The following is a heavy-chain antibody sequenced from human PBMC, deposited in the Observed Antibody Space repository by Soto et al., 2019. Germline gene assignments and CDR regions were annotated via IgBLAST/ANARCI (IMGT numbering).Heavy chain of an antibody. J-gene: IGHJ4*02. CDR2: INPTDGTT. V-gene: IGHV1-46*01. CDR1: GYPFTSYY. Sequence: QVQLVQSEAELMNPGTSVKVSCKTSGYPFTSYYMNWVRQAPGQGLEWMGVINPTDGTTTFAQKFHGRLTMTRDTSTSTVYMGLSSLRFDDTAVYYCASCGSDGCYCDKWGQGTLVAVSS. CDR3: ASCGSDGCYCDK.